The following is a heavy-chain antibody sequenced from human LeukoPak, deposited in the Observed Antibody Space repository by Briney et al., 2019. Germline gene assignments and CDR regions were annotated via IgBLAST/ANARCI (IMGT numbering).Heavy chain of an antibody. V-gene: IGHV3-9*01. CDR1: GFTFDNYA. Sequence: GGSLRLSCAASGFTFDNYAMHWVRQAPGKGLEGVSGISWNSGSIGYADSVKGRFTISRDNAKNSLYLQMNSLRAEDTALYYCAKSEGYSYGYFDYWGQGTLVTVSS. D-gene: IGHD5-18*01. CDR2: ISWNSGSI. CDR3: AKSEGYSYGYFDY. J-gene: IGHJ4*02.